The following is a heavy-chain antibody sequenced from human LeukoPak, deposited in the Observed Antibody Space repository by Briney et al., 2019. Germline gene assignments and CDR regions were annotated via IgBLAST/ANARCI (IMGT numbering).Heavy chain of an antibody. CDR2: IRDSGGST. CDR3: ASGRKLVPAAPEGY. Sequence: PGGSLRLSCAASGFTFSSYAMSWVHQAPGKGLEWVSTIRDSGGSTYYADSVKGRFTISRDNSENTLYLQMNSLRAEDTAVYYCASGRKLVPAAPEGYWGQGTLVTVSS. D-gene: IGHD2-2*01. CDR1: GFTFSSYA. V-gene: IGHV3-23*01. J-gene: IGHJ4*02.